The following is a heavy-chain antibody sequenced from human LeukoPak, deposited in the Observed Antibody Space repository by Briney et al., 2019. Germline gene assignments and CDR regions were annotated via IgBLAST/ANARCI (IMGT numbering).Heavy chain of an antibody. Sequence: PGGSLRLSCEVFGFTVSPNYMSWVRQAPGKGLEWVSGISGSDASTYYTDSVKGRFTISRDNSKNTLYLHMNSLRAEDTAVYYCAKDVTYYFGSGSNPNWFDPWGQGTLVTVSS. V-gene: IGHV3-23*01. CDR3: AKDVTYYFGSGSNPNWFDP. CDR2: ISGSDAST. D-gene: IGHD3-10*01. J-gene: IGHJ5*02. CDR1: GFTVSPNY.